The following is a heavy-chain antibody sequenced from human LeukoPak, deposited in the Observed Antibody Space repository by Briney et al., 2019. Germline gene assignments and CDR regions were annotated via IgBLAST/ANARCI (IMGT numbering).Heavy chain of an antibody. CDR3: ARDGRGAVAGFDY. Sequence: PGGSLRLFCVASGFSFSTYSMNWVRQAPGKGLEGVSSISSSSSYKFYADSVKGRFTISRDNAKNSLYLQMSSLRAEDMAVYYCARDGRGAVAGFDYWGQGTLVTVSS. J-gene: IGHJ4*02. D-gene: IGHD6-19*01. CDR2: ISSSSSYK. CDR1: GFSFSTYS. V-gene: IGHV3-21*01.